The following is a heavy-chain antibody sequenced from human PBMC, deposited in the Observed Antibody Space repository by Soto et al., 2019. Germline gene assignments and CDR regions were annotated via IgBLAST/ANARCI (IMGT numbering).Heavy chain of an antibody. Sequence: ASVKVSCKASGYTFTSYGISWVRQAPGQGLEWMGWISAYNGNTNYAQKLQGRVTMTTDTSTSTAYMELRSLRSDDTAVYYCARDLSGVVVTAEDNWFDPWGQGTLVTVS. CDR3: ARDLSGVVVTAEDNWFDP. D-gene: IGHD2-21*02. V-gene: IGHV1-18*01. J-gene: IGHJ5*02. CDR2: ISAYNGNT. CDR1: GYTFTSYG.